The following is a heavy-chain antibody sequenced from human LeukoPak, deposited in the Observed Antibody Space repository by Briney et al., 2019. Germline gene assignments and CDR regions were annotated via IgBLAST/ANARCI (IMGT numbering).Heavy chain of an antibody. CDR3: ARDGLYSYGYSYFDY. CDR2: INHSGGT. V-gene: IGHV4-34*01. CDR1: GGSFSGYY. Sequence: PSEXXSLTCAVYGGSFSGYYWSWVRQPPGKGLDWIGEINHSGGTNYNPSLKSRVTISVDKSKNQLSLKLSSVTAADTAVYYCARDGLYSYGYSYFDYWGQGTLVTVFS. D-gene: IGHD5-18*01. J-gene: IGHJ4*02.